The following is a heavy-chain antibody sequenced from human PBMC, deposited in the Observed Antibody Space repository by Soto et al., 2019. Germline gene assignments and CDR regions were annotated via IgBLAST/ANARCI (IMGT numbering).Heavy chain of an antibody. D-gene: IGHD3-16*02. V-gene: IGHV4-34*01. Sequence: PSETLSLTCAVYGGSFSGYYWGWIRQPPGKGLEWIGEINHSGSTNYNPSLKSRVTISVDTSKNQFSLKLSSVTAADTAVYYCARAPYDYIWGSYRYFWFAPWGQGTLVTVSS. CDR2: INHSGST. CDR3: ARAPYDYIWGSYRYFWFAP. J-gene: IGHJ5*02. CDR1: GGSFSGYY.